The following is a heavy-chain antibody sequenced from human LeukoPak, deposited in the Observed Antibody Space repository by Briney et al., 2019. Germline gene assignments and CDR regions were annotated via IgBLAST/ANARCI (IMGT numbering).Heavy chain of an antibody. CDR2: INHSGST. Sequence: SETLSLTCAVYGGSFSGYYWSWIRQPPGKGLEWIGEINHSGSTNYNPSLKSRVTISVDTSKNQFSLKLSSVTAADTAVYYRARHTDFGQQLVRVGYFDYWGQGTLVTVSS. V-gene: IGHV4-34*01. CDR3: ARHTDFGQQLVRVGYFDY. CDR1: GGSFSGYY. D-gene: IGHD6-13*01. J-gene: IGHJ4*02.